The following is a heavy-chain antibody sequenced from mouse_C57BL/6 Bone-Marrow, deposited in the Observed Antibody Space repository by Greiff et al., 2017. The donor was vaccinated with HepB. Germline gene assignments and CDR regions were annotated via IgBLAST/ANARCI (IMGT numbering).Heavy chain of an antibody. V-gene: IGHV1-50*01. CDR1: GYTFTSYW. CDR3: ARNSNYFYAMDY. D-gene: IGHD2-5*01. Sequence: VKLQQPGAELVKPGASVKLSCKASGYTFTSYWMQWVKQRPGQGLEWIGEIDPSDSYTNYNQKFKGKATLTVDTSSSTAYMQLSSLTSEDSAVYYCARNSNYFYAMDYWGQGTSVTVSS. CDR2: IDPSDSYT. J-gene: IGHJ4*01.